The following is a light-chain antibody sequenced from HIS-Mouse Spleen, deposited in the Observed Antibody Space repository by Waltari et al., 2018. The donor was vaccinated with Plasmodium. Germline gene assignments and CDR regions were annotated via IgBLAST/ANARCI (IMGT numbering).Light chain of an antibody. CDR3: YSTDSSGNHRV. Sequence: SYELTQPPSVSVSPGQTARITCSGDALPKNYAYWYQQKSGQAPVLVIYEDSKRPPGIPERFSGSSLGTMATLTISGAQVEDEADYYCYSTDSSGNHRVFGGGTKLTVL. V-gene: IGLV3-10*01. J-gene: IGLJ3*02. CDR2: EDS. CDR1: ALPKNY.